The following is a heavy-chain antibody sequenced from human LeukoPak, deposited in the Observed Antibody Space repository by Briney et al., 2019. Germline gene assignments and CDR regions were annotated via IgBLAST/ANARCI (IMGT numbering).Heavy chain of an antibody. V-gene: IGHV3-33*01. CDR1: GFTFSSYG. Sequence: PGGSLRLSCAASGFTFSSYGMHWVRQAPGKGLEWVAVIWYDGSNKYYADSVKGRFTISRDNSKNTLYLQMNSLRAEDTAVYYCARAGDGYSDFDYWGQGTLVTVSS. CDR2: IWYDGSNK. J-gene: IGHJ4*02. CDR3: ARAGDGYSDFDY. D-gene: IGHD5-24*01.